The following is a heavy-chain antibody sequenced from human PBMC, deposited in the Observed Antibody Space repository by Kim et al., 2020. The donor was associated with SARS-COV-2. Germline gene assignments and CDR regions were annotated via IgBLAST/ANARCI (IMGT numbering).Heavy chain of an antibody. CDR3: AGDPDEGSSGGVGVY. V-gene: IGHV3-30-3*01. Sequence: GGSLRLSCAASGFTFSSYAMHWVRQAPGKGLEWVAVISYDGSNKYYADSVKGRFTISRDNSKNTLYLQMNSLRAEDTAVYYCAGDPDEGSSGGVGVYWGQGTLVTVSS. CDR2: ISYDGSNK. CDR1: GFTFSSYA. J-gene: IGHJ4*02. D-gene: IGHD1-26*01.